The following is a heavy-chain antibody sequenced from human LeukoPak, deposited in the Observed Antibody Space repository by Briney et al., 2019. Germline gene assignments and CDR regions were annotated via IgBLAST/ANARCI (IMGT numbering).Heavy chain of an antibody. CDR1: GYTFSSYA. J-gene: IGHJ4*02. CDR3: AKDSSGWNYYFDY. Sequence: GESLKISCAASGYTFSSYAMSWVRQAPGKGLEWVSAISGSGGSTYYADSVKGRFTISRDNSKSTLYLRMNSLRAEDTAVYYCAKDSSGWNYYFDYWGQGTLVTVSS. CDR2: ISGSGGST. D-gene: IGHD6-19*01. V-gene: IGHV3-23*01.